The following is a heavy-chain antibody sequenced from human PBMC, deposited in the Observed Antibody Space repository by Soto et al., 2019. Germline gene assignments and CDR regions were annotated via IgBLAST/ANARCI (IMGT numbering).Heavy chain of an antibody. D-gene: IGHD3-16*02. Sequence: EVQLVESGGGLVKPGGSLRLSCAASGFTFSNAWMNWVRQAPGKGLEWVGRIKSKTDGGTTDYAAPVKGRFTISRDDLKNTLYLQMNSLKTEDTAVYYCTTVWIMITFGGVIEGDYWGQGTLVTVSS. J-gene: IGHJ4*02. CDR2: IKSKTDGGTT. CDR3: TTVWIMITFGGVIEGDY. CDR1: GFTFSNAW. V-gene: IGHV3-15*07.